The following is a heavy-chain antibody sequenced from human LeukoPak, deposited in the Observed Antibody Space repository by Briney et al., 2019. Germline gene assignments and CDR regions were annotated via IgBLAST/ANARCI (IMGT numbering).Heavy chain of an antibody. D-gene: IGHD3-22*01. Sequence: GGSLRLSCAASGFTFSSYSMNWVRQAPGKGLEWVSGIGVGGTTYYADSVKGRFTISRDTSKNTLYLQMNSLRAEDTAVYYCAKTQGYYDCWGQGTLVTVSS. CDR1: GFTFSSYS. CDR2: IGVGGTT. V-gene: IGHV3-23*01. J-gene: IGHJ4*02. CDR3: AKTQGYYDC.